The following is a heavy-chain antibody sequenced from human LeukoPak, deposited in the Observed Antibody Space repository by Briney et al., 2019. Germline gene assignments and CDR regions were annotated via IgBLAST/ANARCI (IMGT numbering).Heavy chain of an antibody. D-gene: IGHD2-15*01. V-gene: IGHV4-31*03. CDR2: IYYSGST. CDR3: AREVVAAPYYGMDV. Sequence: PSETLSLTCTVSGGSISSGGYYWSWIRQHPGKGLEWIGYIYYSGSTYYNPSLKSRVTISVDTSKNQFSLKLSSVTAADTAVYYCAREVVAAPYYGMDVWGQGTTVTVSS. J-gene: IGHJ6*02. CDR1: GGSISSGGYY.